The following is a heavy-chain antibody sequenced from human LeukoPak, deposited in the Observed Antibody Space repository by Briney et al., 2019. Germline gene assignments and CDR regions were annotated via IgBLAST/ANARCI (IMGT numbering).Heavy chain of an antibody. CDR2: IYYSGST. CDR1: GGSISSYY. Sequence: PSETLSLTCTVSGGSISSYYWSWIRQPPGRGLEWIGYIYYSGSTNYNPSLKSRVTIPVDTSKNQFSLKLSSVTAADTAVYYCASGYSYGIDAFDIWGQGTMVTVSS. J-gene: IGHJ3*02. D-gene: IGHD5-18*01. CDR3: ASGYSYGIDAFDI. V-gene: IGHV4-59*01.